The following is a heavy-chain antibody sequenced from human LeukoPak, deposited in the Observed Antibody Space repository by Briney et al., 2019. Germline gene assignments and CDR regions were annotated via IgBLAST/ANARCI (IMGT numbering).Heavy chain of an antibody. Sequence: PSETLSLTCTVSGGSISSYYWSWIRQPPGKGLEWIGYIYYSGSTNYNPSLKSRVTISVDTSKNQFSLKLSSVTAADTAVYYCARIPSSGFYYGAFDIWGRGTMVTVSS. CDR3: ARIPSSGFYYGAFDI. CDR1: GGSISSYY. D-gene: IGHD3-22*01. CDR2: IYYSGST. V-gene: IGHV4-59*12. J-gene: IGHJ3*02.